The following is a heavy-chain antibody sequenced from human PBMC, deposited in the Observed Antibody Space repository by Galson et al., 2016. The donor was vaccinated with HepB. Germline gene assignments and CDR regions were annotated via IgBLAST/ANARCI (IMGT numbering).Heavy chain of an antibody. J-gene: IGHJ4*02. D-gene: IGHD3-16*01. CDR3: STWGFTLGIDH. V-gene: IGHV3-30-3*01. Sequence: APGKGLEWVAVISDYGTNINYADSVKGRFTISRDNSDETLFLQMHSLKTEDTATYYCSTWGFTLGIDHWGRGIQVTVSS. CDR2: ISDYGTNI.